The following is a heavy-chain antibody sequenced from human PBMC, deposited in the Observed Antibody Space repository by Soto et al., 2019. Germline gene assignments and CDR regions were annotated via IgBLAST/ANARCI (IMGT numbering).Heavy chain of an antibody. CDR3: ARVWGLDYIDS. D-gene: IGHD7-27*01. CDR2: IYYSGST. Sequence: AETLEITCPGSCGSISSYYWSWIRQPPGKGLEWIGYIYYSGSTRYNPSLKSRVTISVDTSKNQFSVKLSSVTAADTAVYYCARVWGLDYIDSWGQGTRVTV. V-gene: IGHV4-59*01. J-gene: IGHJ4*02. CDR1: CGSISSYY.